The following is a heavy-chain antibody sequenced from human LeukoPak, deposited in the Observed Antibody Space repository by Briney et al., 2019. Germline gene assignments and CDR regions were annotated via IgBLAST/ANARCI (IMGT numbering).Heavy chain of an antibody. J-gene: IGHJ4*02. CDR1: GFTFSSYN. CDR3: ARGGGYFDY. D-gene: IGHD3-16*01. Sequence: GGSLRLSCAASGFTFSSYNMSWVRQAPGKGLEWVSSISSSSSYIYYADSVKGRFTISRDNAKSSLYLLMNSLRAEDTAVYYCARGGGYFDYWGQGTLVTVSS. CDR2: ISSSSSYI. V-gene: IGHV3-21*01.